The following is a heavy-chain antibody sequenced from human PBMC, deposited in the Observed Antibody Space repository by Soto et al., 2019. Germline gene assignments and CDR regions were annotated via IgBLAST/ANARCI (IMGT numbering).Heavy chain of an antibody. CDR2: IKSKTDGGTT. V-gene: IGHV3-15*01. D-gene: IGHD1-1*01. J-gene: IGHJ6*02. CDR3: EGTGGEYYYYYGMDV. Sequence: PGGSLRLSCAASGFTFSNAWMSWVRQAPGKGLEWVGRIKSKTDGGTTDYAAPVKGRFTISRDDSKNTLYLQMNSLKTEDTAVYYCEGTGGEYYYYYGMDVWGQGTTVTVSS. CDR1: GFTFSNAW.